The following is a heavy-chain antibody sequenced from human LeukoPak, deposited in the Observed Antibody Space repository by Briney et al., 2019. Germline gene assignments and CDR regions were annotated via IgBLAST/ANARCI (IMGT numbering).Heavy chain of an antibody. D-gene: IGHD3-10*01. CDR1: GFTFDDYA. V-gene: IGHV3-43D*03. Sequence: GGSLRLSCAASGFTFDDYAMHWVRQAPGKGLEWVSLISWDGGSTYYADSVKGRFTISRDNSKNSLYLQMNSLRAEDTASYYCAKDAGSTAYYGMDVWGQGTTVTVSS. CDR2: ISWDGGST. J-gene: IGHJ6*02. CDR3: AKDAGSTAYYGMDV.